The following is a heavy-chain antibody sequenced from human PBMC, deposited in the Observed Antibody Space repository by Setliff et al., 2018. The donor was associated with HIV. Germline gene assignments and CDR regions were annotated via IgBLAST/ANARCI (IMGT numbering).Heavy chain of an antibody. CDR2: IFHSGST. V-gene: IGHV4-4*02. CDR3: ASRVYYYDSNNFLREEGFDP. CDR1: GGSISDNNW. D-gene: IGHD3-22*01. J-gene: IGHJ5*02. Sequence: SETLSLTCAVSGGSISDNNWWSWVRQPPGKELEWIGEIFHSGSTNYNPSLKSRVTISIDTSKNQFSLNLTSVTAADTAVYYCASRVYYYDSNNFLREEGFDPWGQGTLVTVSS.